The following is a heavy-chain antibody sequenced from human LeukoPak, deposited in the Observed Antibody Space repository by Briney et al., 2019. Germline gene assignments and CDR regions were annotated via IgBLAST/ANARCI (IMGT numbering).Heavy chain of an antibody. CDR1: GFTFSNTW. Sequence: SGGSLRLSSAASGFTFSNTWMSWVRRAPGKGLEWVTVVSADGRTQLYSDSVKGRFTVSRDNSLNTLHLQMNSLKTEDTAVYYCAREFGHNRWYFDYWGQGALVTVSS. CDR3: AREFGHNRWYFDY. D-gene: IGHD5-24*01. CDR2: VSADGRTQ. V-gene: IGHV3-30*03. J-gene: IGHJ4*02.